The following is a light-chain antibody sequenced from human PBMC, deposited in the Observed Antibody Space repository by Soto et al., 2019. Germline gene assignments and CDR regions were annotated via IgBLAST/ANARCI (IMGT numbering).Light chain of an antibody. CDR2: SNN. CDR1: NSKIGSNT. J-gene: IGLJ3*02. CDR3: AAWDDNLNGPHWV. Sequence: QSVLTQPPSASGTPGQRVTISCSGSNSKIGSNTVNWYQQLPGTAPKLLIYSNNQRPSGVPDRFSGSKSGTSASLAISGLQSEDEADYYCAAWDDNLNGPHWVFGGGTKLTVL. V-gene: IGLV1-44*01.